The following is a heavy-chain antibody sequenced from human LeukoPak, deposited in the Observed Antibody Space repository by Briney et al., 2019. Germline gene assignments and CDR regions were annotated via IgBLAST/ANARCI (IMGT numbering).Heavy chain of an antibody. Sequence: PGGSLRLSCAASGFTFSSYWMPWVRRAPGKGLVWVSRISSDGSSTTYADSVKGRFTISRDNAKNTLYLQMNSLRAEDTAVYYCARGYSGSYRVDYWGQGTLVTVSS. CDR2: ISSDGSST. D-gene: IGHD1-26*01. V-gene: IGHV3-74*01. CDR1: GFTFSSYW. J-gene: IGHJ4*02. CDR3: ARGYSGSYRVDY.